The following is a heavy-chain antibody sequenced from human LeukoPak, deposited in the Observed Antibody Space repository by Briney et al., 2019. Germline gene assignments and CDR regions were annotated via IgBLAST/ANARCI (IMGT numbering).Heavy chain of an antibody. Sequence: ASVKVSCKASGYTFTSYDMNRVRQATGRGLEWMGWMSPNSGNTGYSQKFQGRATMTMNTSITTAYMELSSLRSEDSAVYYCVTGWWYSDSSGNSGNAFDIWGQGTVVTVSS. D-gene: IGHD3-22*01. V-gene: IGHV1-8*01. CDR2: MSPNSGNT. CDR1: GYTFTSYD. J-gene: IGHJ3*02. CDR3: VTGWWYSDSSGNSGNAFDI.